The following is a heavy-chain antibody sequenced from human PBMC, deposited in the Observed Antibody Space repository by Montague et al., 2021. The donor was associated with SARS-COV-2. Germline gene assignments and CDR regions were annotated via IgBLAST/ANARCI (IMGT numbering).Heavy chain of an antibody. CDR1: GGSISNSSYY. J-gene: IGHJ3*02. CDR2: IYYTGSTFWSLYYSATT. D-gene: IGHD2-2*01. V-gene: IGHV4-39*01. Sequence: SETLSLTCTVSGGSISNSSYYWVWVRQPPGKGLEWIGSIYYTGSTFWSLYYSATTYYSPYLQSRVAISVDTPKSQFSLRLSSVTAADTAVYFCARSYFGYCSSKSCYKGDRDDAFDIWGHGTLVTVSS. CDR3: ARSYFGYCSSKSCYKGDRDDAFDI.